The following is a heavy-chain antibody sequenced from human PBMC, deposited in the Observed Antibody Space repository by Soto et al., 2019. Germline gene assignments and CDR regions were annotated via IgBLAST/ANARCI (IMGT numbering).Heavy chain of an antibody. J-gene: IGHJ5*02. CDR3: ARDKVPSMQLGMVGGWFDP. D-gene: IGHD6-6*01. CDR2: ISAYNGNT. V-gene: IGHV1-18*01. Sequence: GASVKVSCKASGYTFTSYGISWVRQAPGQGLEWMGWISAYNGNTNYAQKLQGRVTMTTDTSTSTAYMELRSLRSDDTAVYYCARDKVPSMQLGMVGGWFDPWGQGTLVTVSS. CDR1: GYTFTSYG.